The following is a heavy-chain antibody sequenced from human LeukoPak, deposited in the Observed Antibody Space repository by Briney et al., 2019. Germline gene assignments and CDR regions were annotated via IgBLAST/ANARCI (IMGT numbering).Heavy chain of an antibody. V-gene: IGHV5-10-1*01. CDR1: GYSCTSYW. CDR3: ARHAFGEPNQLDY. CDR2: IDPSDSYT. J-gene: IGHJ4*02. Sequence: GESLKISCKGSGYSCTSYWNSWVRQMPGKGLEWMGRIDPSDSYTNYSPSFQGHVTISADKSISTAYLQWSSLKASDTAMYYCARHAFGEPNQLDYWGQGTLVTVSS. D-gene: IGHD3-10*01.